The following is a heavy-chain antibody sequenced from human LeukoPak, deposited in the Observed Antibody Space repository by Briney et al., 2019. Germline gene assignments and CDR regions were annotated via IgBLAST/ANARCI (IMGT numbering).Heavy chain of an antibody. Sequence: YWSWIRQHPGKGLEWMGIIYPGDSDTRYSPSFQGQVTISADKSISTAYLQWSSLKASDTAMYYCASPLPLGYCSSTSCRDAFDIWGQGTMVTVSS. CDR1: YW. CDR3: ASPLPLGYCSSTSCRDAFDI. D-gene: IGHD2-2*01. J-gene: IGHJ3*02. CDR2: IYPGDSDT. V-gene: IGHV5-51*01.